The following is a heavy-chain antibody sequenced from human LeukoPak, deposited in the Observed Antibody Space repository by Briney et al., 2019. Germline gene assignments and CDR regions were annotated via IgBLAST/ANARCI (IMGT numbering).Heavy chain of an antibody. CDR2: IKQDGSEK. J-gene: IGHJ4*02. V-gene: IGHV3-7*03. D-gene: IGHD3-10*01. Sequence: GGSLRLSCAASGFNFSSYWMSWVRQAPGKGLEWVANIKQDGSEKYYVDSVKGRFTISRDNAKNSLYLQMNSLRAEDTAVYYCARDRRGPFDYWGQGTLVTVSS. CDR3: ARDRRGPFDY. CDR1: GFNFSSYW.